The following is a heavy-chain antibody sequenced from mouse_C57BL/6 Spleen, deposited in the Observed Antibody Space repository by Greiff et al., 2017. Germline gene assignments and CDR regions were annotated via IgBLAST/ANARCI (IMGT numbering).Heavy chain of an antibody. J-gene: IGHJ1*03. D-gene: IGHD2-4*01. CDR2: INPNNGGT. V-gene: IGHV1-26*01. CDR3: ARHYDYPYWYFDV. CDR1: GYTFTDYY. Sequence: EVQLQQSGPELVKPGASVKISCKASGYTFTDYYMNWVKQSHGKSLEWIGDINPNNGGTSYNQKFKGKATLTVDKSTSTAYIELRSLTSEDSAVYYCARHYDYPYWYFDVWGTGTTVTVSS.